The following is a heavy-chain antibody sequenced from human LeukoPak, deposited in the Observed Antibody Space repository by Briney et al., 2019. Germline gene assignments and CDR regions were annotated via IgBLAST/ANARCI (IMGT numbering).Heavy chain of an antibody. CDR2: IYDSGNT. Sequence: PSETLSLTCTVSGGSISSYYWSWIRQPPGKGLEWIGYIYDSGNTNYNPSLKSRVTISVDTSKNQFSLKVRSVTAADTAVYYCAKGEGDYWGQGTLVTVSS. CDR3: AKGEGDY. J-gene: IGHJ4*02. V-gene: IGHV4-59*01. CDR1: GGSISSYY. D-gene: IGHD2-21*01.